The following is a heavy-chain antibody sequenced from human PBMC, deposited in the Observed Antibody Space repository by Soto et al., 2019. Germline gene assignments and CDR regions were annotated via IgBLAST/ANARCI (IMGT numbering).Heavy chain of an antibody. CDR1: GVSFSTYY. V-gene: IGHV4-59*01. CDR2: TYYSGSS. D-gene: IGHD3-16*01. J-gene: IGHJ3*02. CDR3: ARWGPGKGPVAGGGDAFDI. Sequence: SETLSLTCTVSGVSFSTYYWSWIRQAPGKGLEWIGYTYYSGSSNYNPSLKSRVTMSVDTSKNQLSLKLSSVTAADTAVYYCARWGPGKGPVAGGGDAFDIWGQGTMVTVSS.